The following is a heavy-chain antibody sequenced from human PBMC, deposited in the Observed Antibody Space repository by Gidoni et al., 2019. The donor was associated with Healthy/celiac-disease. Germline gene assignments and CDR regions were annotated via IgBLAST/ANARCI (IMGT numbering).Heavy chain of an antibody. CDR1: GGSFSGYY. CDR2: INHSGST. J-gene: IGHJ5*02. Sequence: QVQLQQWGAGLLKPSETLSLTCAVYGGSFSGYYWSWIRQPPGKGLEWIGEINHSGSTNYNPSLKSRVTISVDTSKNQFSLKLSSVTAADTAVYYCARDGYYGSGSYYWFDPWGQGTLVTVSS. D-gene: IGHD3-10*01. V-gene: IGHV4-34*01. CDR3: ARDGYYGSGSYYWFDP.